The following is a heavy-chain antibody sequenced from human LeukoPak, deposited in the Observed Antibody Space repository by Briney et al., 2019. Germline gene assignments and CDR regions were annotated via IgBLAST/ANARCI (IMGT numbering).Heavy chain of an antibody. CDR3: ARRYCSSTSCLGDWFDP. Sequence: ASVKVSCKASGYTFTSYGISWVRQAPGQGLEWMGWISAYNGNTNYAQKLQGRVTMTTDTSTSTAYMELRSLRSDDTAVYYCARRYCSSTSCLGDWFDPWGQGTLVTVSS. CDR1: GYTFTSYG. CDR2: ISAYNGNT. V-gene: IGHV1-18*01. J-gene: IGHJ5*02. D-gene: IGHD2-2*01.